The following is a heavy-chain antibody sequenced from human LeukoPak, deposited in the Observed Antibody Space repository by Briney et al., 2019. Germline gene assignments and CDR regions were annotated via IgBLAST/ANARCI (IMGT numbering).Heavy chain of an antibody. CDR2: INSDGSST. Sequence: GGSLRLSCAASGFTFSSFWMHWVRQAPGKGLVWVSRINSDGSSTSYADSVKGRFTISRDSAKNSLYLQMNSLRAEDTAVYYCARDAAVQQLGYYYYYMDVWGKGITVTVSS. J-gene: IGHJ6*03. CDR1: GFTFSSFW. CDR3: ARDAAVQQLGYYYYYMDV. V-gene: IGHV3-74*01. D-gene: IGHD6-13*01.